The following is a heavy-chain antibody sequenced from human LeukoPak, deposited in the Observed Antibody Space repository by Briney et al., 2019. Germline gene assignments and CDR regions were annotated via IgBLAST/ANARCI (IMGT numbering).Heavy chain of an antibody. J-gene: IGHJ3*02. D-gene: IGHD4-17*01. CDR1: GGSISSYY. V-gene: IGHV4-59*08. CDR3: ARQVGDYLGLGAFDI. Sequence: PSETLSLTCTVSGGSISSYYWSWIRQPPGKGLEWIGYIYYSGSTNYNPSLKSRVTISVDTSKNQFSLKLSSVTAADTAVYYCARQVGDYLGLGAFDIWGQGTMVTVSS. CDR2: IYYSGST.